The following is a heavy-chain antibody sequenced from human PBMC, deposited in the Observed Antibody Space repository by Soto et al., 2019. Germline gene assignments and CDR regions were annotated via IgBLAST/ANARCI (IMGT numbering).Heavy chain of an antibody. CDR3: ARGRASGSYYLLDY. J-gene: IGHJ4*02. Sequence: ASVKVSYKASGNTFTSYDINWVRQATGHGLEWMGWINPNSGNIGYAQKFQGRVTMTRDTAIRTAYMEVSRLGSDDTAVYYCARGRASGSYYLLDYWGQGTLVTVSS. CDR2: INPNSGNI. CDR1: GNTFTSYD. V-gene: IGHV1-8*01. D-gene: IGHD3-10*01.